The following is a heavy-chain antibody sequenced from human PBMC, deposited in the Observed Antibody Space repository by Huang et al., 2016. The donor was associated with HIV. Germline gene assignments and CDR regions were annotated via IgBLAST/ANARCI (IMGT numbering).Heavy chain of an antibody. CDR3: VRVRRVMDTYCVADCSTLEAFDI. CDR1: GYTFTNYG. Sequence: QVQLVQSGSELKKPGASVKVSCKASGYTFTNYGVHWVRQAPGQGLEWMGLMNTDTGTPRDAQGVTGRFVFSLDTSVNTAYLQISSLKAADSAIYYCVRVRRVMDTYCVADCSTLEAFDIWGQGTVVTVSA. V-gene: IGHV7-4-1*02. J-gene: IGHJ3*02. D-gene: IGHD2-21*02. CDR2: MNTDTGTP.